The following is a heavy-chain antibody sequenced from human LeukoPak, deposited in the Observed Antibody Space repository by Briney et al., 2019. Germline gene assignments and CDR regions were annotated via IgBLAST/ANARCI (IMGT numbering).Heavy chain of an antibody. CDR1: GGSISSYY. Sequence: SETLSLTCTVSGGSISSYYWSWIRQPPGKGLEWIGYIYYSGSTNYNPSLKSRVTISVDTSKNQFSLKLSSVTAADTAVYYCARTYDFWSGHYYYGMDVWGQGTTVTVSS. J-gene: IGHJ6*02. CDR2: IYYSGST. D-gene: IGHD3-3*01. V-gene: IGHV4-59*01. CDR3: ARTYDFWSGHYYYGMDV.